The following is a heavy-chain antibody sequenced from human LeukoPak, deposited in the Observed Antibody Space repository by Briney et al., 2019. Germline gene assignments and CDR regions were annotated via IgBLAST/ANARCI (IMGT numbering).Heavy chain of an antibody. J-gene: IGHJ5*02. CDR1: GGSISSYY. Sequence: PSETLSLTCTVSGGSISSYYWSWIRRPPGKGLEWIGYIYYSGSTNYNPSLKSRVTISVDTSKNRFSLKLSSVTAADTAVYYCARHARYYDSSGYYEFDPWGQGTLVTVSS. CDR2: IYYSGST. CDR3: ARHARYYDSSGYYEFDP. D-gene: IGHD3-22*01. V-gene: IGHV4-59*08.